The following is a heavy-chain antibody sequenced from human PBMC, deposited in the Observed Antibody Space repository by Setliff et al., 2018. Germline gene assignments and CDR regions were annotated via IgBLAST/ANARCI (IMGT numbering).Heavy chain of an antibody. Sequence: SETLSLTCTVSGGSISSSSYYWGWIRQPPGKGLVWIGSIYYTGSINYNPSLKSRLTISRDTSKNQVSLKLNSVTATDTAVYYCARDLGHGGDSDYWGQGILVTVSS. CDR2: IYYTGSI. J-gene: IGHJ4*02. V-gene: IGHV4-39*07. CDR3: ARDLGHGGDSDY. D-gene: IGHD2-21*02. CDR1: GGSISSSSYY.